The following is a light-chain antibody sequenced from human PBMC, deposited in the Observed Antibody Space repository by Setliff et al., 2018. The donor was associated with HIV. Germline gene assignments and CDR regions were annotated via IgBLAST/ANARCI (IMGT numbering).Light chain of an antibody. J-gene: IGLJ3*02. Sequence: HSVLTQPASVSGSPGQSITISCTGTSSDVGGYNYVSWYQQHPGKAPELMIYDVSNRPSGVSNRFSGSKSGNTASLTISGLQAEDEADYYCASYTSSSTWVFGGGTKVTVL. CDR1: SSDVGGYNY. CDR3: ASYTSSSTWV. V-gene: IGLV2-14*01. CDR2: DVS.